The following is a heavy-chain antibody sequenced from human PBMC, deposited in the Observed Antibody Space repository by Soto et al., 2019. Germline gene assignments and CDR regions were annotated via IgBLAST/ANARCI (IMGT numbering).Heavy chain of an antibody. CDR3: ARGQSSLLLDC. D-gene: IGHD2-8*02. V-gene: IGHV4-34*01. CDR1: GGSFSGYY. CDR2: INHSGST. Sequence: SETLSLTCAVYGGSFSGYYWSWIRQPPGKGLEWIGEINHSGSTNYNPSLKSRVTISVDTSKNQFSLKLSSVIAADTAVYYCARGQSSLLLDCWGQGVLVTVSS. J-gene: IGHJ4*02.